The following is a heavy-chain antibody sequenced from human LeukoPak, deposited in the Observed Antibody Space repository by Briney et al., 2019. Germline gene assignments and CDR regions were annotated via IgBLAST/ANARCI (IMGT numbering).Heavy chain of an antibody. CDR1: GYTFTGYY. CDR3: ARQYCSSTSCYSDI. CDR2: INPNGGGT. D-gene: IGHD2-2*01. Sequence: ASVKVSCKASGYTFTGYYMHWVRQAPGQGLEWMGWINPNGGGTNYAQKFQGRVTMTRDTSISTAYMELSRLRSDDTAVYYCARQYCSSTSCYSDIWGQGTMVTVSS. J-gene: IGHJ3*02. V-gene: IGHV1-2*02.